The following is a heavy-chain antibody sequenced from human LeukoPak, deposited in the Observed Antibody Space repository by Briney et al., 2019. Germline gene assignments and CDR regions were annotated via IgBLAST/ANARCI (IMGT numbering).Heavy chain of an antibody. CDR2: IYWNDDK. CDR3: AQTIVGAHSFDY. V-gene: IGHV2-5*01. Sequence: SGPTLVKPTQTLTLTCTLSGFSLSTSGVGVGWIRQPPGKALEWLALIYWNDDKRYSPSLKSRLTITKDTSKNQVVLTMTNMDPVDTATYYCAQTIVGAHSFDYWGQGTLVTVSS. J-gene: IGHJ4*02. D-gene: IGHD1-26*01. CDR1: GFSLSTSGVG.